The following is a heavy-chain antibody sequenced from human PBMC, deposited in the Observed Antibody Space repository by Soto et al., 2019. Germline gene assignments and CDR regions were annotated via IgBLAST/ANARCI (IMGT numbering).Heavy chain of an antibody. D-gene: IGHD5-12*01. CDR3: AKAPVDFYYYGMDV. CDR1: GFTFSSYA. J-gene: IGHJ6*02. Sequence: GGSLRLSCAASGFTFSSYAMSWVRQAPGKGLEWVSTISGSGGSTYYADSVKGRFTISRETSKDTLYLQMNSLRAEDTAVYYCAKAPVDFYYYGMDVWGQGTTVTVSS. CDR2: ISGSGGST. V-gene: IGHV3-23*01.